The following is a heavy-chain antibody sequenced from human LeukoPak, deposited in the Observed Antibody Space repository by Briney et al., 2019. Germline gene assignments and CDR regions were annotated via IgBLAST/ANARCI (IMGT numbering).Heavy chain of an antibody. J-gene: IGHJ4*02. CDR2: ISGSGGST. CDR1: GFTFSSYA. CDR3: AKFLPTHIVVANYYFDY. D-gene: IGHD2-21*01. Sequence: GGSLRLSCAASGFTFSSYAMSWARQAPGTGLEWVSAISGSGGSTYYADSVKGRFTISRDNSKNKLYLQMNNLRAEDTAVYYCAKFLPTHIVVANYYFDYWGQGTLVTVSS. V-gene: IGHV3-23*01.